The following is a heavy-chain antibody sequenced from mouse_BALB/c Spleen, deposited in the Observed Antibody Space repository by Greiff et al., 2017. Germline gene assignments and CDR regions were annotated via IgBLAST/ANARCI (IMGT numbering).Heavy chain of an antibody. D-gene: IGHD2-2*01. CDR1: GFTFTDYY. J-gene: IGHJ1*01. Sequence: EVKLVESGGGLVQPGGSLRLSCATSGFTFTDYYMSWVRQPPGKALEWLGFIRNKANGYTTEYSASVKGRFTISRDNSQSILYLQMNTLRAEDSATYYCARDYGYDGLRYFDVWGAGTTVTVSS. V-gene: IGHV7-3*02. CDR2: IRNKANGYTT. CDR3: ARDYGYDGLRYFDV.